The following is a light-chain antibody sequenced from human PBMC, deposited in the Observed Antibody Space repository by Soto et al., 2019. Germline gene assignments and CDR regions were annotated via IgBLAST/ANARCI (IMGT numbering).Light chain of an antibody. CDR2: GAS. J-gene: IGKJ1*01. CDR3: QQYSSSTT. CDR1: RSISPW. V-gene: IGKV1-5*01. Sequence: DIQMTPSPSTLSASVVYIVTIAFRSSRSISPWLAWYQQKPGKPPKLLIYGASSLAAGVPSRFSGSGSGTDFTLTISSLQPDDFASYYCQQYSSSTTFGQGTKVAI.